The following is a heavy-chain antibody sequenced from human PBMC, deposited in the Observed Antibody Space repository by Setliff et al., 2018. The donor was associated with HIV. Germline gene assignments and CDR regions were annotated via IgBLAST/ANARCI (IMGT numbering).Heavy chain of an antibody. CDR1: GGSISSYY. CDR2: IYYSGST. D-gene: IGHD5-18*01. J-gene: IGHJ4*02. V-gene: IGHV4-59*08. CDR3: ARHWGYSHGIDY. Sequence: PSETLSLTCSVSGGSISSYYWSWIRQPPGKGLEWIGYIYYSGSTNYSPSLESRVTISVDTSKNQFSLKLSSVTAADTAMYYCARHWGYSHGIDYWGQGIPVTVSS.